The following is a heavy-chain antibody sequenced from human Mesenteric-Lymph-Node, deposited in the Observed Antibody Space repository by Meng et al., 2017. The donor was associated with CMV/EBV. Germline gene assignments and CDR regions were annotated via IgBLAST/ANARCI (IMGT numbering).Heavy chain of an antibody. J-gene: IGHJ5*02. CDR2: INPNSGVS. Sequence: QVQLVQSGAEVKKPGSSVKVSCKASGGTFSSYTISWVRQAPGQGLEWMGRINPNSGVSNSAQNFQGRVTMTRDTSISTAYMELGRLTSDDTAVYYCARDNVNPEGFDPWGQGTLVTVYS. CDR3: ARDNVNPEGFDP. CDR1: GGTFSSYT. V-gene: IGHV1-2*06. D-gene: IGHD2/OR15-2a*01.